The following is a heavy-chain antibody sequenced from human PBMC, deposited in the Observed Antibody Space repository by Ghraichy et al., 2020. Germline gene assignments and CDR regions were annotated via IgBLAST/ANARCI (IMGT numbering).Heavy chain of an antibody. CDR2: ITSDSSGT. Sequence: GSLRLSCPASGFTFSNSAMYWVRQAPGKGLDWISAITSDSSGTFYTDSVKGRFTISRDNSKNTLYLQMNSLRAEDTAVYYCTRGSGYDYWGQGTLVTVST. CDR1: GFTFSNSA. V-gene: IGHV3-23*01. J-gene: IGHJ4*02. D-gene: IGHD5-12*01. CDR3: TRGSGYDY.